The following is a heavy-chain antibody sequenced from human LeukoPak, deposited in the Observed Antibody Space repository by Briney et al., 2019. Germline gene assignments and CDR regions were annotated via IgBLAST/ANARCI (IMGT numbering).Heavy chain of an antibody. J-gene: IGHJ4*02. Sequence: GGSLRLSCAASGFTFSSFSINWVRQAPGKGLEWISYITSSSGSTYYADSVKGRFTISRDNARNSLYLQMNSLRAEDTAVYYCARVIGSYGDSAYWGQGTLVTVSS. CDR2: ITSSSGST. CDR1: GFTFSSFS. D-gene: IGHD4-17*01. CDR3: ARVIGSYGDSAY. V-gene: IGHV3-48*04.